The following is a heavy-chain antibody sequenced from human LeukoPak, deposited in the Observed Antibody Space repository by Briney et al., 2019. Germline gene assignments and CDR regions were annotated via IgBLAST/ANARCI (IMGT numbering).Heavy chain of an antibody. CDR3: ARGPFQYSYGTGGDY. D-gene: IGHD5-18*01. V-gene: IGHV1-8*01. J-gene: IGHJ4*02. Sequence: ASVKVSCKASGYTFTSYDINWVRQATGQGLEWMGWMNPNSGNTGYAQKFQGRVTMTRNTSISTAYMELSSLRSEDTAVYYYARGPFQYSYGTGGDYWGQGTLVTVSS. CDR2: MNPNSGNT. CDR1: GYTFTSYD.